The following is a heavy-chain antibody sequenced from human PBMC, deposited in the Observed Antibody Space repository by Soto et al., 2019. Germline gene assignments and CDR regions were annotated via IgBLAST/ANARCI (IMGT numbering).Heavy chain of an antibody. Sequence: QVHLQQSGPGLVKPSQTLSLTCAISGDSVSSTSAGWSWIRQSPSRGLEWLGRTFYRSKWYIDYALSVKSRITINADTSKNQLSLALNSVTPDDTAVYYCAKGGLVRGANYDYFDPWGQGILVTVSS. CDR2: TFYRSKWYI. CDR3: AKGGLVRGANYDYFDP. J-gene: IGHJ5*02. V-gene: IGHV6-1*01. D-gene: IGHD3-10*01. CDR1: GDSVSSTSAG.